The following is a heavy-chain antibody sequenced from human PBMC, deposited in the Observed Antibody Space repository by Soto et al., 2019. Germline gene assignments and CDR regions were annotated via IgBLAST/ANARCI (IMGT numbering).Heavy chain of an antibody. D-gene: IGHD2-15*01. V-gene: IGHV1-69*13. J-gene: IGHJ5*02. CDR1: VCTFSSYA. CDR3: AREVVVAATGWFDP. Sequence: SLTVSCKASVCTFSSYASRWVRLAHGQGLEWMGGIIPIFGTANYAQKFQGRVTITADESTSTAYMELSSLRSEDTAVYYCAREVVVAATGWFDPWGQGTLVTVSS. CDR2: IIPIFGTA.